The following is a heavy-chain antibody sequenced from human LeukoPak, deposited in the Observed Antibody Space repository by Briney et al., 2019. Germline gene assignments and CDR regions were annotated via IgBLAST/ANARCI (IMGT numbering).Heavy chain of an antibody. CDR3: ARGRETDYSNYSGAFDI. D-gene: IGHD4-11*01. V-gene: IGHV4-4*07. CDR2: IQSSGST. J-gene: IGHJ3*02. Sequence: SETLSLICTVSGGSISTYYWNWIRQPAGKGLEWIGRIQSSGSTNYNPSLKSRLTMSVDKSKNQFSLKLSSVIAADTAVYYCARGRETDYSNYSGAFDIWGQGTMVTVSS. CDR1: GGSISTYY.